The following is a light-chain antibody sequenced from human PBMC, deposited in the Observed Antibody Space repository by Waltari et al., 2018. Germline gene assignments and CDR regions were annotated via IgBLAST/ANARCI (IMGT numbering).Light chain of an antibody. Sequence: QLTQFPSSLSASVGDTVTITCRTSQDIIKYLAWYQQKPGQAPKLLVYLASTLESGVPSRFSGRGAGTDFTLTISSLQPEDSATYYCQQMNTYPLTFGQGTRVEIK. V-gene: IGKV1-9*01. CDR3: QQMNTYPLT. CDR1: QDIIKY. J-gene: IGKJ1*01. CDR2: LAS.